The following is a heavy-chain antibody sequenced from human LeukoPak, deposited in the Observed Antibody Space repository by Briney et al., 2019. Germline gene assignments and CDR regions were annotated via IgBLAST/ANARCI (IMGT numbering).Heavy chain of an antibody. V-gene: IGHV1-8*01. CDR1: GYTFTSYD. CDR2: MNPNSGNT. Sequence: ASVKVSCKASGYTFTSYDINWVRQATGQGLEWMGWMNPNSGNTGYAQTFQGRVTMTRNTSISTAYMELSSLRSEDTAVYYCARGSRLGVVTDLHYYYYMDVWGKGTTVTVSS. J-gene: IGHJ6*03. CDR3: ARGSRLGVVTDLHYYYYMDV. D-gene: IGHD3-3*01.